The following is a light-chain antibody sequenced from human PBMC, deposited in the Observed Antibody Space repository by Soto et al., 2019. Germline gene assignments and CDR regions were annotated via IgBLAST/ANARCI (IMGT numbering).Light chain of an antibody. V-gene: IGLV2-14*01. CDR3: KSFTTSTTYV. Sequence: QSALTEPASVSGSPGQSIAISCTRTSSDIGSYNYVSWYQQHPGKAPKLMIYDVSNRPSGVSDRFSGSKSGNTASLTISGLQAEDEADYYCKSFTTSTTYVFGTGTKLTVL. CDR1: SSDIGSYNY. J-gene: IGLJ1*01. CDR2: DVS.